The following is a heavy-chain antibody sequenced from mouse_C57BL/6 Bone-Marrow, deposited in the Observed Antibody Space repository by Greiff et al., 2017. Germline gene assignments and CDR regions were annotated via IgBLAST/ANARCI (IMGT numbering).Heavy chain of an antibody. J-gene: IGHJ3*01. CDR1: GYTFTDYY. Sequence: EVQLQQSGPVLVKPGASVKMSCKASGYTFTDYYMNWVKQSHGKSLEWIGVINPYNGGTSYNQKFKGKATLTVDKSSSTAYMELNSLTSEDSAVYYCARSPYDYGSSSFAYWGQGTLVTVSA. CDR3: ARSPYDYGSSSFAY. V-gene: IGHV1-19*01. CDR2: INPYNGGT. D-gene: IGHD1-1*01.